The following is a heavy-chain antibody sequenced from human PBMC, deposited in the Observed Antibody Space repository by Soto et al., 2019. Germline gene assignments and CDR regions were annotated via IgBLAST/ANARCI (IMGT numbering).Heavy chain of an antibody. D-gene: IGHD3-10*01. Sequence: QVQLVESGGGVVQPGRSLRLSCAASGFIFSNNAMHWVRQAPGKGLEWVAFISYDGGSEFYADSVKGRFTISRDNSKNTLYLQMNSLRAEDMAVYYCAREDVSGSDCPRPESSSMDVWGQGTTVTVSS. CDR3: AREDVSGSDCPRPESSSMDV. CDR1: GFIFSNNA. V-gene: IGHV3-30-3*01. J-gene: IGHJ6*02. CDR2: ISYDGGSE.